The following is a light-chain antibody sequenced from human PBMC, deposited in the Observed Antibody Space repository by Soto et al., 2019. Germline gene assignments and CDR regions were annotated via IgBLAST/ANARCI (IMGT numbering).Light chain of an antibody. CDR2: DAS. V-gene: IGKV1-33*01. CDR3: QQYANLPREFT. Sequence: DIQMTQSPSSLSASVGDRVTITCQASQDISNYLNWYQQKPGKAPKLLIYDASNLETGVPSRFSGSGSGTDFTFTISSLQPEDIATYYCQQYANLPREFTFGPGTKVDIK. J-gene: IGKJ3*01. CDR1: QDISNY.